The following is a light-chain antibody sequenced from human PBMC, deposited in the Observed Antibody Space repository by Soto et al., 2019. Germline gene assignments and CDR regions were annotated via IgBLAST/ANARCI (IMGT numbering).Light chain of an antibody. J-gene: IGLJ1*01. CDR2: DVS. Sequence: QSVLTQPASMSGSPGQSVTISCAGTSSDIGGYNYVSWYQHHPGKAPKLIIYDVSDRPSGISNRFSGSKSDNTASLTISGLQAEDEAEYYCSSYTSSTTYVFGTGTKVTVL. CDR3: SSYTSSTTYV. V-gene: IGLV2-14*01. CDR1: SSDIGGYNY.